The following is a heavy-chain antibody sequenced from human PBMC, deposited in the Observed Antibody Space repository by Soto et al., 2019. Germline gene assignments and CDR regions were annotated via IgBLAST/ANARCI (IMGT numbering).Heavy chain of an antibody. CDR3: ANVTLNWGMDS. J-gene: IGHJ5*01. V-gene: IGHV3-23*01. Sequence: EVQLLESGGNLVQPGGSLRLSCAGSGFTFSNCAMAWVRQAPGKGLEWVSSITETGGSTYYADSVRGRFTISRDNSKNTLYLQMNSLRAEDTAVYYCANVTLNWGMDSWGQGTLVTVSS. CDR1: GFTFSNCA. D-gene: IGHD7-27*01. CDR2: ITETGGST.